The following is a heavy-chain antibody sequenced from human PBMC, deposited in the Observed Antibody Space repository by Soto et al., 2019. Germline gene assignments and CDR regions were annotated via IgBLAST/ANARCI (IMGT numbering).Heavy chain of an antibody. D-gene: IGHD3-3*01. J-gene: IGHJ3*02. CDR1: GGSISSYY. Sequence: SETLSLTCTVSGGSISSYYWSWIRQPPGKGLEWIGYIYYSGSTNYNPSLKSRVTISVDTSKNQFSLKLSSVTAADTAVYYCARDRYYYDFWSCYYFSHDAFDIWGQGTMVTVSS. CDR2: IYYSGST. CDR3: ARDRYYYDFWSCYYFSHDAFDI. V-gene: IGHV4-59*01.